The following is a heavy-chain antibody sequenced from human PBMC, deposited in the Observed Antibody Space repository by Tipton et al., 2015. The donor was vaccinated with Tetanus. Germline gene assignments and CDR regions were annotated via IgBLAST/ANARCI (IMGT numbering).Heavy chain of an antibody. CDR2: VHDSGST. CDR1: GGSFTDYS. D-gene: IGHD3-22*01. J-gene: IGHJ6*02. Sequence: TLSLTCAVNGGSFTDYSWSWLRQTPGKGLEWIGEVHDSGSTNYNPSLKDRVTISLDTSKTHFALNLSAVSAADTAVYFCARGPRTRIHDSSGYSFRYYYGFDVWGQGTPVTVSS. V-gene: IGHV4-34*01. CDR3: ARGPRTRIHDSSGYSFRYYYGFDV.